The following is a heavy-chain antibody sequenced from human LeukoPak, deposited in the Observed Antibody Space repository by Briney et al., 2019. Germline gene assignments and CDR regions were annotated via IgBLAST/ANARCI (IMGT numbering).Heavy chain of an antibody. D-gene: IGHD3-16*02. CDR1: GGSFSGYY. J-gene: IGHJ3*02. Sequence: SETLSLTCAVYGGSFSGYYWSWIRQPPGKGLEWIGEINHSGSTNYNPSLKSRVTISVDTTKNQLSLMLSSVTAADPAADYCARGSGYEYVWGSYRTAPEAGAFDIWGQGTMVTVSS. CDR3: ARGSGYEYVWGSYRTAPEAGAFDI. CDR2: INHSGST. V-gene: IGHV4-34*01.